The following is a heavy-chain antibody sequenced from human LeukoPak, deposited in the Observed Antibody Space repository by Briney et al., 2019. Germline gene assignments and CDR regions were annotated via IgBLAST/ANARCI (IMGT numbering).Heavy chain of an antibody. D-gene: IGHD2-8*01. CDR1: VYTFSNSG. CDR3: ARLKFGSNVLDY. CDR2: ISVYNGNT. Sequence: ASVKVSCKASVYTFSNSGLSWVRQAPGQGLEWMGWISVYNGNTNYEEKFQGRVTMTTDTSTSTAYMEMRSLRSDDTVVYYCARLKFGSNVLDYWGQGTLVTVSS. V-gene: IGHV1-18*01. J-gene: IGHJ4*02.